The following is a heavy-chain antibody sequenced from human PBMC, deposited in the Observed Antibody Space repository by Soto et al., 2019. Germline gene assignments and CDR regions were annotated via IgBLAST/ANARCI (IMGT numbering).Heavy chain of an antibody. CDR2: IYYSGST. D-gene: IGHD2-15*01. J-gene: IGHJ4*02. CDR3: ARAVTVVTTLYYFDY. CDR1: GGSVSSGSYY. Sequence: QVQLQESGPGLVKPSETLSLTCTVSGGSVSSGSYYWSWIRQPPGKGLEWIGYIYYSGSTNYNPSLKSRVTISVDTSKHQFSLKLSSVTAADTAVYYCARAVTVVTTLYYFDYWGQGTLVTVSS. V-gene: IGHV4-61*01.